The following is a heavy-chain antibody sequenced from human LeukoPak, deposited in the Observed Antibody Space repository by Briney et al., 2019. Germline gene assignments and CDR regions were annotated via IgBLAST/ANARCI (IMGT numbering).Heavy chain of an antibody. V-gene: IGHV4-59*12. CDR2: IYYSGTT. D-gene: IGHD3-10*01. CDR1: GGSISSYY. Sequence: SETLSLTCTVSGGSISSYYWSWIRQPPGKGLEWIGYIYYSGTTYYNPSLQSRVTMSVDTSKNQFSLKLSSVTAVDTAVYYCARKENVYYYFGYWGQGTLVTVSS. J-gene: IGHJ4*02. CDR3: ARKENVYYYFGY.